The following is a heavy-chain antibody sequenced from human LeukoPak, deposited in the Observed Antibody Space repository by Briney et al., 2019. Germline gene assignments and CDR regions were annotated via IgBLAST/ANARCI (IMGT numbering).Heavy chain of an antibody. D-gene: IGHD2-2*01. CDR1: GYTFTSYG. V-gene: IGHV1-18*01. J-gene: IGHJ6*02. Sequence: ASVKVSCKASGYTFTSYGISWVRQAPGQGLEWMGWISAYNGNTNYAQKLQGRVTMTTDTSTSTAYMELRSLRSDDTAVYYCARDLYCSSTSCDYYYYYYGMDVWGQGTTVTVSS. CDR2: ISAYNGNT. CDR3: ARDLYCSSTSCDYYYYYYGMDV.